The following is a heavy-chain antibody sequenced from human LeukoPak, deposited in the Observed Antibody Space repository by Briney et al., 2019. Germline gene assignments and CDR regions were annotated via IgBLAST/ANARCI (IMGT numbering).Heavy chain of an antibody. CDR2: ISNNGGSS. J-gene: IGHJ4*02. CDR3: ARSSYFSVVRGGVLCGFNF. CDR1: GFTFSAYA. V-gene: IGHV3-64*04. D-gene: IGHD3-10*01. Sequence: PGGSLRLSCSASGFTFSAYAMYWVRQAPGKGLEYVSGISNNGGSSFHADSVKGRFTISRDNSQNTLFLQMNGLSAEDTAVYYCARSSYFSVVRGGVLCGFNFWGQGTLVIVSS.